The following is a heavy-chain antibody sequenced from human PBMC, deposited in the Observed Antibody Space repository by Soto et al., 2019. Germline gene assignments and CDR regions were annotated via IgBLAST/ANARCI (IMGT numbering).Heavy chain of an antibody. CDR1: GGTFSSYA. CDR2: IIPIFGTA. J-gene: IGHJ6*02. D-gene: IGHD2-2*02. CDR3: ARALVVPAAISLYYYYGMDV. V-gene: IGHV1-69*13. Sequence: SVKVSCKASGGTFSSYAISWARQAPGQGLEWMGGIIPIFGTANYAQKFQGRVTITADESTSTAYMELSSLRSEDTAVYYCARALVVPAAISLYYYYGMDVWGQGTTVTVSS.